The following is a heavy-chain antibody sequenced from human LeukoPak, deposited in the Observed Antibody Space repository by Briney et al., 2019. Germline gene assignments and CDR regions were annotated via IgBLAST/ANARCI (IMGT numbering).Heavy chain of an antibody. Sequence: NTSETLSLTCTVSGGSTSSYYWSWIRQPPGKGLEWIGYIYYSGSTNYNPSLKSRVTISVDTSKNQFSLKLSSVTAADTAVYYCARSPLWFGESYYYYGMDVWGQGTTVTVSS. CDR2: IYYSGST. D-gene: IGHD3-10*01. J-gene: IGHJ6*02. CDR3: ARSPLWFGESYYYYGMDV. CDR1: GGSTSSYY. V-gene: IGHV4-59*08.